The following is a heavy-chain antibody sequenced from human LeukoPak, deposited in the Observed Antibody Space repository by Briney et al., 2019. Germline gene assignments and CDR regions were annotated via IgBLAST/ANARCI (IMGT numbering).Heavy chain of an antibody. CDR3: ARGSTNDNWFDP. CDR2: IYSGGST. D-gene: IGHD2-2*01. J-gene: IGHJ5*02. Sequence: GSLRLSCAASGFTVSSNYMSWVRQAPGKGLEWVSVIYSGGSTYYADSVKGRFTISRDNSKNTLYLQMNSLRAEDTAVYYCARGSTNDNWFDPWGQGTLVTVSS. CDR1: GFTVSSNY. V-gene: IGHV3-66*01.